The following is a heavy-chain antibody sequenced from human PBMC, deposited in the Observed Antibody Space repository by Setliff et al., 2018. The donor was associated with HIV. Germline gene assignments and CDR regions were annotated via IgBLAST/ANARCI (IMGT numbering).Heavy chain of an antibody. Sequence: GGSLRLSCTASGFTFGDYGMSWVRQAPGKGLEWVSTIYSGGSTYHADSVKGRFTLSRDTSKNTLFLQMNSLRPEDAAVYYCARVRLYNTALDYWGQGTLVTVSS. CDR1: GFTFGDYG. D-gene: IGHD3-3*01. V-gene: IGHV3-66*02. CDR3: ARVRLYNTALDY. CDR2: IYSGGST. J-gene: IGHJ4*02.